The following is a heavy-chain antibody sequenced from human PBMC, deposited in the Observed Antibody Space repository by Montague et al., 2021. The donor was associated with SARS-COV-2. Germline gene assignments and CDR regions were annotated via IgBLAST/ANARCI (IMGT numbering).Heavy chain of an antibody. CDR3: ARDTEVEIRTYSYYKMDV. CDR2: ISTSGNT. Sequence: TLSLTCTVSGGSVNSGNYYWSWIRQPAGKRLEWMGRISTSGNTNYNPSLKSRLSILVDTSKNQFSLNLRSVTAADTAVYYCARDTEVEIRTYSYYKMDVRGLGTTVTVSS. CDR1: GGSVNSGNYY. J-gene: IGHJ6*02. V-gene: IGHV4-61*02. D-gene: IGHD2-21*01.